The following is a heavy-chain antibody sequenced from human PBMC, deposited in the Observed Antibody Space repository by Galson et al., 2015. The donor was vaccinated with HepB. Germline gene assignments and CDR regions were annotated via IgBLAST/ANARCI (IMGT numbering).Heavy chain of an antibody. J-gene: IGHJ3*02. CDR3: ARDGSSGWYPDAFDI. V-gene: IGHV7-4-1*02. D-gene: IGHD6-19*01. CDR1: GYTFTSYA. Sequence: SVKVSCKASGYTFTSYAMNWVRQAPGQGLEWMGWINTNTGNPTYAQGFTGRFVFSLDTSVSTAYLQISSLKAEDTAVYYCARDGSSGWYPDAFDIWGQGTMVTVSS. CDR2: INTNTGNP.